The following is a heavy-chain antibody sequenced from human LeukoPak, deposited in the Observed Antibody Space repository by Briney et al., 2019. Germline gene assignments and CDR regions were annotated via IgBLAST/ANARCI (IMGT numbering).Heavy chain of an antibody. J-gene: IGHJ4*02. V-gene: IGHV4-61*02. CDR2: IYTSGST. D-gene: IGHD3-3*01. CDR3: ARGDHYDFLETPFDY. CDR1: GGSISSGSYY. Sequence: PSQTLSLTCTVSGGSISSGSYYWSWLRQPAGKGLEWIGRIYTSGSTNYNPSLKSRVTISVDTSKNQFSLKLSSVTAADTAVYYCARGDHYDFLETPFDYWGQGTLVTVSS.